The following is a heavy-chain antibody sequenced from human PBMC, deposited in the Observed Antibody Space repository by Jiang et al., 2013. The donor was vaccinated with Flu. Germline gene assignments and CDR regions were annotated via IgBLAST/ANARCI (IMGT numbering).Heavy chain of an antibody. Sequence: SVSGGSVTTNDHYWDLDPPAPREGAGVDWSIHHYGATYYSPSLGSRVTMSVDTSKNKFSLSLSSVTAADTAIYYCARRVVLKYYMDVWGKGATVTVSS. J-gene: IGHJ6*03. CDR2: IHHYGAT. CDR3: ARRVVLKYYMDV. V-gene: IGHV4-39*01. CDR1: GGSVTTNDHY. D-gene: IGHD2-2*01.